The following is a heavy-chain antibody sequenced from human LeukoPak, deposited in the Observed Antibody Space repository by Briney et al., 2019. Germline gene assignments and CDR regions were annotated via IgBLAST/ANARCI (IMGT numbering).Heavy chain of an antibody. D-gene: IGHD6-13*01. CDR2: ITNDESSA. CDR1: GFTFSTYW. J-gene: IGHJ4*02. CDR3: ARDFMYSITCAGC. V-gene: IGHV3-74*01. Sequence: GGSLRLSCVASGFTFSTYWIHWVRQAPGKGLVWVSRITNDESSANHAVSVNGRFIISRDNAKSTVYLQMNSLRVEDTAVYYCARDFMYSITCAGCWGQGTLVTVSS.